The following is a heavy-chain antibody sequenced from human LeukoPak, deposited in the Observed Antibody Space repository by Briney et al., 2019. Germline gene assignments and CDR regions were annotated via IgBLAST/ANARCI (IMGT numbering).Heavy chain of an antibody. Sequence: ASVKVSCKASGYTFTSYDINWVRQATGQGLEWMGWMNPNSGNTGYVQKFQGRVTMTRNTSISTAYMELSSLRPEDTAVYYCARGRYCSDGSCHGWLDPWGQGTLVTVSS. CDR3: ARGRYCSDGSCHGWLDP. CDR2: MNPNSGNT. J-gene: IGHJ5*02. D-gene: IGHD2-15*01. CDR1: GYTFTSYD. V-gene: IGHV1-8*01.